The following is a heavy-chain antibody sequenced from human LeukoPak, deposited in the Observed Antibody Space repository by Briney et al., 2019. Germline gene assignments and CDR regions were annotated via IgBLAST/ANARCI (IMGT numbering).Heavy chain of an antibody. D-gene: IGHD1-26*01. CDR2: IFWNDDK. Sequence: SGPTLVNPTQTLTLTCAFSGFSLTTPGLGVGWIRQPPGKALEWLAIIFWNDDKRYSSSLRSRLSITKDTSNNQVVLTMTNMDPVDTATYYCAHSRIVRIHFDLWGRGTLVTVSS. J-gene: IGHJ2*01. CDR1: GFSLTTPGLG. V-gene: IGHV2-5*01. CDR3: AHSRIVRIHFDL.